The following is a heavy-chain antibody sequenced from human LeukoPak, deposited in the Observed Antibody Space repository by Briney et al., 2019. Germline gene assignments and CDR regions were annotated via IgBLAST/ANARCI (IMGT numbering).Heavy chain of an antibody. CDR2: ISGGGGGT. V-gene: IGHV3-23*01. Sequence: QPGASLRLSCAASGFTFSSYAMSWVRQAPGKGLEWVSAISGGGGGTYYADSVKGRFTISRDNSKNTLYLQMNSLRAEDTAVYYCATPGYGDYFFDYWGQGTLVTVSS. J-gene: IGHJ4*02. D-gene: IGHD4-17*01. CDR3: ATPGYGDYFFDY. CDR1: GFTFSSYA.